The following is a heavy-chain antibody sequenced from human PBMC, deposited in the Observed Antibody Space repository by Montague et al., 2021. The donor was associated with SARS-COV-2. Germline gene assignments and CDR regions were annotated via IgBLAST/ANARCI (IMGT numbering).Heavy chain of an antibody. CDR3: ARGLGDTSRFRFFDY. Sequence: SETLSLTCAISGGSASGYYWAWIRQPPGKGLEWIGYMYYTGTSNYNPSLKSRVSMSIDTSKNHFSLNLTSVAAADTGVYYCARGLGDTSRFRFFDYWGHGAQVTVSS. V-gene: IGHV4-59*02. CDR1: GGSASGYY. CDR2: MYYTGTS. J-gene: IGHJ4*01. D-gene: IGHD2-2*02.